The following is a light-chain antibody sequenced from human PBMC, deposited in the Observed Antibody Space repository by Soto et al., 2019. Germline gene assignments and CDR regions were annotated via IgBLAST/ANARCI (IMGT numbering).Light chain of an antibody. CDR3: QQYNNWPRT. V-gene: IGKV1-8*01. CDR2: AAS. CDR1: QGISSY. Sequence: AIRRTQSPSSLSASTGDRVTITCRASQGISSYLAWYQQKPGKAPKLLIYAASTLQSGVPSRFSGSGSGTEFTLTISSLQSEDFAVYYCQQYNNWPRTFGQGTKVDIK. J-gene: IGKJ1*01.